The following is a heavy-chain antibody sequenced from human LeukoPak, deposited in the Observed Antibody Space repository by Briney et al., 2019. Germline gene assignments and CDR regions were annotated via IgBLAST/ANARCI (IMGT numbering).Heavy chain of an antibody. CDR2: ISSRSSTI. J-gene: IGHJ4*02. V-gene: IGHV3-48*02. Sequence: GGSLRLSCAASGFTFHFYIMTWVRQAPGKGLEWVSYISSRSSTIHYTDSVKGRFTVSRDNAKNSLNLQMNSLRDEDTAVYYCARGEDYWGQGTLVTVSS. CDR1: GFTFHFYI. CDR3: ARGEDY.